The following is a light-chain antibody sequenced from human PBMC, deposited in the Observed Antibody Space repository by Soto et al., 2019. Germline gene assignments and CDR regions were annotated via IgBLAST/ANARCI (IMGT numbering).Light chain of an antibody. CDR1: QSLGNH. J-gene: IGKJ1*01. Sequence: EIVMPQSPATLTLSPGERATLSCRANQSLGNHIAWYQQKPGQAPRLLIYGASTGATGLPARVSGSGSGTEFTLSISSLQSEDFAVYDCLQYNKGPRTFGQGTKVEIK. V-gene: IGKV3-15*01. CDR2: GAS. CDR3: LQYNKGPRT.